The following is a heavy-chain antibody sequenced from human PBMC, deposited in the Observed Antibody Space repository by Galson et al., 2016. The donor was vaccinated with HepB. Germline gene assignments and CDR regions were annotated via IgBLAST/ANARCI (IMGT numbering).Heavy chain of an antibody. V-gene: IGHV4-59*01. CDR3: ARDRLAAAASWVAFDL. J-gene: IGHJ3*01. Sequence: SETLSLTCSVSGGSINSYYWSWIRQHTGKGLEWIAYIHHSGSIKYNPSLKSRVTLSVDTSRNQFSLKLSSVTAADTAVYYCARDRLAAAASWVAFDLWGQGTMVTVSS. CDR2: IHHSGSI. D-gene: IGHD6-13*01. CDR1: GGSINSYY.